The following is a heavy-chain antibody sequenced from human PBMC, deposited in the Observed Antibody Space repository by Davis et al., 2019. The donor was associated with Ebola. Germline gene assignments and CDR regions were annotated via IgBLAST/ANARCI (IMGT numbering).Heavy chain of an antibody. Sequence: ESLKISCAVSGFPFNMYCMSWVRQTPGKGLEWLANIHQDGSEKYYVDSVKGRFIISRDNGENLLFLQMNSLRVDDTAVYYCAREGGGTWGYWGQGSLVTVSS. J-gene: IGHJ4*02. CDR1: GFPFNMYC. CDR3: AREGGGTWGY. V-gene: IGHV3-7*01. D-gene: IGHD2-15*01. CDR2: IHQDGSEK.